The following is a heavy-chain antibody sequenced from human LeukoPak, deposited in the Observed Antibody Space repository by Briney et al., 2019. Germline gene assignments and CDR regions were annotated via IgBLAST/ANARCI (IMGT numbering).Heavy chain of an antibody. D-gene: IGHD2-15*01. Sequence: SVKVSCKASGGTFTSYAISWVRQAPGQGLEWMGGIIPIFGTANYAQKFQGRVTITADKSTSTAYMELSRLRSEDTAVYYCARGVVVVPGYYYMDVWGKGTTVTVSS. J-gene: IGHJ6*03. CDR2: IIPIFGTA. V-gene: IGHV1-69*06. CDR3: ARGVVVVPGYYYMDV. CDR1: GGTFTSYA.